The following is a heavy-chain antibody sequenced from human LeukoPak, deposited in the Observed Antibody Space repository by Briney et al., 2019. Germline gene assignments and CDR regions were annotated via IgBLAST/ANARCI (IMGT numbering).Heavy chain of an antibody. V-gene: IGHV1-2*02. CDR1: GYTFTGNY. D-gene: IGHD2-2*01. CDR3: ARADSVPAGDYHYWYMDV. J-gene: IGHJ6*03. Sequence: ASVKASCKASGYTFTGNYMHWVRQDPRQGLQGMGWINPNTGSTDYAQKFQGRVTMTRDTSINTVSLELSSLRSDDTAVYYGARADSVPAGDYHYWYMDVWGKGTTVTVSS. CDR2: INPNTGST.